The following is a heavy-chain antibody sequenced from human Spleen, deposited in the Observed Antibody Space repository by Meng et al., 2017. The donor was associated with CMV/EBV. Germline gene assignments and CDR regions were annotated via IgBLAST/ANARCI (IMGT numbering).Heavy chain of an antibody. V-gene: IGHV4-31*03. CDR1: GGSMSSGDHY. D-gene: IGHD4-17*01. CDR3: ARGLGDYDDY. J-gene: IGHJ4*02. Sequence: LRLSCSVSGGSMSSGDHYWSWIRQHPGKGLEWIGYIYFTGSTYYNPSLKSRVTMSMDTSKNQFSLRLRSVTSADTAVYYCARGLGDYDDYWGQGTLVTVSS. CDR2: IYFTGST.